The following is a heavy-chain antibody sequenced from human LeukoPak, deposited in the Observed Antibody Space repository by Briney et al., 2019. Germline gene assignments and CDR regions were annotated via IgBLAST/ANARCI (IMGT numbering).Heavy chain of an antibody. J-gene: IGHJ5*02. V-gene: IGHV3-21*01. Sequence: GGSLRLSCAASGFTFSSYSMNWVRQAPGKGLEWVSSISSSSSYIYYADAVKGRFTISRDNAKNSLYLQMTSLRAEDTAVYYCAREDVDTAMVTSNNWFDPWGQGTLVTVSS. D-gene: IGHD5-18*01. CDR2: ISSSSSYI. CDR1: GFTFSSYS. CDR3: AREDVDTAMVTSNNWFDP.